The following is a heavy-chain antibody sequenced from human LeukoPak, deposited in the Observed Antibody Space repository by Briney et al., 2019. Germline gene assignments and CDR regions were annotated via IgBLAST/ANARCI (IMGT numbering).Heavy chain of an antibody. CDR1: GDSVSRNTAG. CDR3: ARTYYYDSSGYSDFDY. V-gene: IGHV6-1*01. J-gene: IGHJ4*02. D-gene: IGHD3-22*01. Sequence: SQTLSLTCAISGDSVSRNTAGWNWIRQSPSRGLEWLGRTYYRSKWYSDFAPSVRNRITINPDTSKNQFSLKLSSVTAADTAVYYCARTYYYDSSGYSDFDYWGQGTLVTVSS. CDR2: TYYRSKWYS.